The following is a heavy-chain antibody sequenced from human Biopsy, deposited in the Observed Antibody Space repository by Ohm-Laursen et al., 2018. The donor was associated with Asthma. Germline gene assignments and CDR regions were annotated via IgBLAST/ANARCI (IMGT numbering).Heavy chain of an antibody. Sequence: SDTLSLTCTVYGGSFSSNYWSWIRQTPGKGLEWIGDTHHSGYTNYNPSLSNRLTLSVDTSKNQFSLRLTSVTAADTAVYYCARGSSSRLSQWELLVSGGKRAHSYYGMDVWGQGTTVTVSS. CDR2: THHSGYT. CDR1: GGSFSSNY. D-gene: IGHD1-26*01. V-gene: IGHV4-34*01. J-gene: IGHJ6*02. CDR3: ARGSSSRLSQWELLVSGGKRAHSYYGMDV.